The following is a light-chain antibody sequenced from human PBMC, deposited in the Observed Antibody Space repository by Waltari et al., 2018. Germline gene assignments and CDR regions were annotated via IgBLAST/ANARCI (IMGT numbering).Light chain of an antibody. V-gene: IGLV3-21*04. CDR2: YDS. Sequence: SYVVTQSPSVSVAPGDTARITCGGANIGRKSVHWYQQRPGQAPVLVISYDSDRPSGIPERFSGSNSGNTATLTISWVEADDEADYYCLVWHSTTDHHGVFGGGTKLTVL. CDR1: NIGRKS. CDR3: LVWHSTTDHHGV. J-gene: IGLJ2*01.